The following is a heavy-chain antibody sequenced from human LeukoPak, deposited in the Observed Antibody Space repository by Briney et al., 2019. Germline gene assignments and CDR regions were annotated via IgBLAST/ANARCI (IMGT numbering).Heavy chain of an antibody. V-gene: IGHV3-53*01. J-gene: IGHJ4*02. CDR2: IYSGGST. Sequence: PGGSLRLSCAASGFTVSSNYMSWVRQAPGKGLEWVSVIYSGGSTYYADSVKGRFTISRDNSKNTLYLQMNSLRAEDTAVYYCARSGDYYDSSGYPYYFDYWGQGTLVTVSS. CDR1: GFTVSSNY. CDR3: ARSGDYYDSSGYPYYFDY. D-gene: IGHD3-22*01.